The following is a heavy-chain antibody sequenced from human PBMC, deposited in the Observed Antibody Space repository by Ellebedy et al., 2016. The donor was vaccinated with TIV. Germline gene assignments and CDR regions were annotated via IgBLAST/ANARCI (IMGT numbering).Heavy chain of an antibody. J-gene: IGHJ4*02. D-gene: IGHD1-26*01. CDR1: GCTVSSDF. CDR3: ARVGATTFF. CDR2: IYADGRT. V-gene: IGHV3-66*01. Sequence: GESLKISCAASGCTVSSDFMSWVRQAPGKGPEWVSIIYADGRTFYPESMPGKFIISRDSSKNTLYLQMNSLRAEDTAVYYCARVGATTFFWGQGTLVTVSS.